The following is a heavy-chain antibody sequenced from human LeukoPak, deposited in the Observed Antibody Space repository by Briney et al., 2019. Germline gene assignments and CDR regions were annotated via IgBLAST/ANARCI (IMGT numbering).Heavy chain of an antibody. J-gene: IGHJ6*02. V-gene: IGHV1-2*02. CDR2: INPNSGGT. Sequence: ASVKVSCKASGYTFTGYYMHWVRQAPGQGLEWTGWINPNSGGTNYAQKFQGRVTMTRDTSISTAYMELSRLRSDDTAVYYCARGLNYYYGMDVWGQGTTVTVSS. CDR3: ARGLNYYYGMDV. CDR1: GYTFTGYY.